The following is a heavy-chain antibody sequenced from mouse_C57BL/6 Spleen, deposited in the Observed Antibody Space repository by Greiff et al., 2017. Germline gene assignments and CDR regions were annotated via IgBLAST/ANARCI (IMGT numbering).Heavy chain of an antibody. Sequence: QVQLQQPGAELVRPGSSVKLSCKASGYTFTSYWMDWVKQRPGQGLEWIGNIYPSDSETHYNQKFKDKATLTVDKSSSTAYMQLSSLTSEDSAVXYCARGDGYYFDYWGQGTTLTVSS. J-gene: IGHJ2*01. D-gene: IGHD3-3*01. CDR2: IYPSDSET. V-gene: IGHV1-61*01. CDR3: ARGDGYYFDY. CDR1: GYTFTSYW.